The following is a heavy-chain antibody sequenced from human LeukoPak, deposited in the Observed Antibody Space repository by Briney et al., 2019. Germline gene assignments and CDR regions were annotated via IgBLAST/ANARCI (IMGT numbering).Heavy chain of an antibody. D-gene: IGHD5-12*01. CDR3: ASSEATTTPPPYGMDV. CDR2: IYHSGGT. CDR1: GGSISSGGYY. J-gene: IGHJ6*02. Sequence: SETLSLTCTVSGGSISSGGYYWSWIRQHAVKGLEWIGYIYHSGGTFYNPSLKSRASISVDTSKNQLSLKLSSMTAADTAVYYCASSEATTTPPPYGMDVWGQGTTVTVSS. V-gene: IGHV4-31*03.